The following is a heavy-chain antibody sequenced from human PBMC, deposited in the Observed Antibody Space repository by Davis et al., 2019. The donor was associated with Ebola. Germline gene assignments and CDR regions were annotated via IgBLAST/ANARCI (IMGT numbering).Heavy chain of an antibody. CDR2: INHSGST. CDR3: ARGVTTVTRCHFDY. D-gene: IGHD4-17*01. J-gene: IGHJ4*02. V-gene: IGHV4-34*01. CDR1: GGSFSGYY. Sequence: PSETLSLTCAVYGGSFSGYYWSWIRQPPGKGLEWIGEINHSGSTNYNPSLKSRVTIPVDTSKNQFSLKLSSVTAADTAVYYCARGVTTVTRCHFDYWGQGTLVTVSS.